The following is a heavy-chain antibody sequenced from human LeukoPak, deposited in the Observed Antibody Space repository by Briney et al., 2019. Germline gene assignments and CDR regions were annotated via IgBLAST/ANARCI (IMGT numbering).Heavy chain of an antibody. D-gene: IGHD3-10*01. CDR1: GGSISSYY. CDR3: ARGGYYGSGNDFRFDP. V-gene: IGHV4-59*01. CDR2: IYYSGST. Sequence: SETLSLTCTVSGGSISSYYWSWIRQPPGKGLKWIGYIYYSGSTSYNPSLKSRVTISVETSKNQFSLKLKSVTAADTAVYYCARGGYYGSGNDFRFDPWGQGTLVTVSS. J-gene: IGHJ5*02.